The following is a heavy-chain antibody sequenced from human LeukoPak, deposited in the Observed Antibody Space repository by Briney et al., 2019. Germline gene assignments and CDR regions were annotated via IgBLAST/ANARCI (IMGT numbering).Heavy chain of an antibody. V-gene: IGHV3-30-3*01. CDR1: GFTFSSYA. CDR3: ARERAYYFDY. Sequence: GGSLRLSCAASGFTFSSYAMHWVRQAPGKGLEWVAVISYDGSNKYYADSVKGRFTTSRDNSKNTLYLQMNSLRAEDTAVYYCARERAYYFDYWGQGTLVTVSS. CDR2: ISYDGSNK. J-gene: IGHJ4*02.